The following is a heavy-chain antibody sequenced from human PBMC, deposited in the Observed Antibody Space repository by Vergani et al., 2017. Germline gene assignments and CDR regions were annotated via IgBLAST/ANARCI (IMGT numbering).Heavy chain of an antibody. V-gene: IGHV4-39*07. CDR3: AILQGDYYDSSGYYFFNAFDI. J-gene: IGHJ3*02. D-gene: IGHD3-22*01. Sequence: LQLPDSAPGLLFPSLPLPLPSPLSPLSTPSPPFSSAFLRPPPPPLLPSFWIFSYMWSTYYNPSLKSRVTISVDTSKNQFSLKLSSVTAADTAVYYCAILQGDYYDSSGYYFFNAFDIWGQGTMVTVSS. CDR2: FSYMWST. CDR1: PLSTPSPPFS.